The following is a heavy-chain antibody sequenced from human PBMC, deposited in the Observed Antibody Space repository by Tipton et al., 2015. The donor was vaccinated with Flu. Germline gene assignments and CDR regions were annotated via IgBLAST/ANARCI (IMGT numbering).Heavy chain of an antibody. D-gene: IGHD2/OR15-2a*01. CDR2: IYAGGTT. CDR1: GITVSGNY. CDR3: ARVLALAFDV. V-gene: IGHV3-66*02. Sequence: SLRLSCAVSGITVSGNYLGWVRQAPGKGLEWVSFIYAGGTTYYADSVRGRFTLSRDNSMNTLDLQVNSLRPEDTAVYYCARVLALAFDVWGQGTVVTVSS. J-gene: IGHJ3*01.